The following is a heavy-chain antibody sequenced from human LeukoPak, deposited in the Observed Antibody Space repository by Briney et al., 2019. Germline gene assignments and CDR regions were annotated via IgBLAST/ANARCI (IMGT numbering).Heavy chain of an antibody. D-gene: IGHD3-3*01. CDR3: ARHRINPHFGVVPLDY. V-gene: IGHV4-4*07. Sequence: PSETLSLTCTVSGGSISSYYWSWIRQPAGKGLEWIGRIYTRGSTNYNPSLKSRVTMSVDTSKNQFSLKLSSVTAADTAVYYCARHRINPHFGVVPLDYWGQGTLVTVSS. J-gene: IGHJ4*02. CDR2: IYTRGST. CDR1: GGSISSYY.